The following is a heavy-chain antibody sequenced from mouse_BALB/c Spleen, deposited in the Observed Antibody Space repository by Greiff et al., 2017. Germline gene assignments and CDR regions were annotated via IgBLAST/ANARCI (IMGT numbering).Heavy chain of an antibody. CDR3: ARRSWLRWYFDV. V-gene: IGHV1S41*01. Sequence: DLVKPGASVKLSCKASGYTFTSYWINWIKQRPGQGLEWIGRIAPGSGSTYYNEMFKGKATLTVDTSSSTAYIQLSSLSSEDSAVYFCARRSWLRWYFDVWGEGTTVTVSS. CDR1: GYTFTSYW. D-gene: IGHD2-2*01. J-gene: IGHJ1*01. CDR2: IAPGSGST.